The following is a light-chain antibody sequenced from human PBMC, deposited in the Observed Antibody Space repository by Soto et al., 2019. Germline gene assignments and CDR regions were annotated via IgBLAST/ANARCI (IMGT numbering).Light chain of an antibody. CDR1: QNVDSSY. V-gene: IGKV3-20*01. CDR3: QQYGSSRIT. Sequence: EIVMTQPPATLSVSPGERATLSCRASQNVDSSYLAWYQQKPGQAPRLLIYGASSRATGIPDRFSGSGSGTDFTLTISRLEPEDFAVYYCQQYGSSRITFGQGTRLEIK. J-gene: IGKJ5*01. CDR2: GAS.